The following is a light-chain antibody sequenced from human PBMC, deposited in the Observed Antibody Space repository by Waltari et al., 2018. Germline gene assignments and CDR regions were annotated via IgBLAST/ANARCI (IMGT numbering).Light chain of an antibody. CDR3: TSYRGYGAWV. CDR2: DVS. CDR1: SSNIGSNT. V-gene: IGLV1-44*01. Sequence: QSVLTQPPSASGTPGQRVTLSCSGSSSNIGSNTVNWYQQLPGTAPKLMIFDVSKRPSGVSNRFSGSKSGNTASLTISGLQVEDEADYHCTSYRGYGAWVFGGGTKLTVL. J-gene: IGLJ3*02.